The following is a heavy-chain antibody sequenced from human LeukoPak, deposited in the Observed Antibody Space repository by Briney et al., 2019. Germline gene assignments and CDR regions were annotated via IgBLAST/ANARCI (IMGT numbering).Heavy chain of an antibody. CDR1: GGSISTYY. Sequence: PSESLSLTCTVSGGSISTYYWSWIRQPPGKGLEWIGCIYYSGSTTYNPSLKSRVTISVDTSKNEFSLKLSSVTAADTAVYFCARGPNRYSSGWYYFDYWGQGTLVTVSS. D-gene: IGHD6-19*01. J-gene: IGHJ4*02. CDR2: IYYSGST. CDR3: ARGPNRYSSGWYYFDY. V-gene: IGHV4-59*01.